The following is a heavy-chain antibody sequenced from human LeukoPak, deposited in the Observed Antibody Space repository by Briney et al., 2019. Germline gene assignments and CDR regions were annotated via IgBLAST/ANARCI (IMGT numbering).Heavy chain of an antibody. Sequence: SETLSLTCAVYGGSISGYFWSWIRQPPGKGLEWIGEINHSGSANYNPSLKSRVTISVDTSKNQFSLKLSSVTAADTAVYYCARANTMVRGDPFDYWGQGTLVTVSS. CDR1: GGSISGYF. J-gene: IGHJ4*02. CDR2: INHSGSA. D-gene: IGHD3-10*01. V-gene: IGHV4-34*01. CDR3: ARANTMVRGDPFDY.